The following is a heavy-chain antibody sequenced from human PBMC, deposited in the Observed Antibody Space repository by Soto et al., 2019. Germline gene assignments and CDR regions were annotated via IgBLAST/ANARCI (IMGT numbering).Heavy chain of an antibody. Sequence: PSETLSLTCTVSGGSISSSSYYWGWVRQPPGKGLEWIGSIYYSGSTYYNPSLKSRVTISVDTSKNQFSLKLSSVTAADTAVYYCARTALWFGELFIDYWGQGTLVTVSS. CDR1: GGSISSSSYY. CDR2: IYYSGST. J-gene: IGHJ4*02. D-gene: IGHD3-10*01. V-gene: IGHV4-39*01. CDR3: ARTALWFGELFIDY.